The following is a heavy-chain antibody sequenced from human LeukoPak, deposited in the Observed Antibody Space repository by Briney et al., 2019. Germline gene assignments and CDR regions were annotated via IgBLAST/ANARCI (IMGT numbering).Heavy chain of an antibody. J-gene: IGHJ4*02. CDR2: IYSGGST. Sequence: GGSLRLSCAASGFTDSSNYMSWVRQAPGKGLEWVSIIYSGGSTYYADSVKDRFTISRDNSKNTLYLQMNSLRAEDTAVYYCAPDLWFGEGVDYWGQGTLVTVSS. CDR1: GFTDSSNY. D-gene: IGHD3-10*01. CDR3: APDLWFGEGVDY. V-gene: IGHV3-66*01.